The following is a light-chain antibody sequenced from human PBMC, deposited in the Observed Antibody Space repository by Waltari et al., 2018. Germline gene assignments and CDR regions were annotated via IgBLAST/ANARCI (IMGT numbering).Light chain of an antibody. J-gene: IGKJ4*01. CDR2: GAS. CDR1: QRFPNNY. V-gene: IGKV3-20*01. Sequence: RASQRFPNNYLAWYQQRPCQTPRLLIYGASSRATGIPDRFTGSGSGTDFTLTISRLEPEDFAVYYCQQYDSSPLTFGGGTKVEIK. CDR3: QQYDSSPLT.